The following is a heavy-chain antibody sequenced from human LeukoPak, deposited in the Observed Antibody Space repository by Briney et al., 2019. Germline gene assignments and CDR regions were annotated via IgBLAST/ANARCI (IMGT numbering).Heavy chain of an antibody. CDR1: GFTFSSYA. D-gene: IGHD1-26*01. Sequence: GGSLRLSCAASGFTFSSYAMSWVRQAPGKGLEWVSSISSSSSYIYYADSVKGRFTISRDNAKNSLYLQMNSLRAEDTAVYYCARPPGRVGGYWGQGTLVTVSS. CDR2: ISSSSSYI. J-gene: IGHJ4*02. CDR3: ARPPGRVGGY. V-gene: IGHV3-21*01.